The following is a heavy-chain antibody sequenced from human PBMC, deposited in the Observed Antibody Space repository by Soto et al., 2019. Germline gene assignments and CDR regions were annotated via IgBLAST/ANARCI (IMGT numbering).Heavy chain of an antibody. J-gene: IGHJ6*02. V-gene: IGHV1-18*01. Sequence: ASVKVSCKASGYRFTSYGIGWVRQAPGQGLEWMGWINAYNGNTNYAQNLQGRVTLTTDTSTSTAYMELRSLRSNDTAVYYCAMVDVYVTPSPQDVWGRGTPVTVSS. CDR1: GYRFTSYG. CDR2: INAYNGNT. CDR3: AMVDVYVTPSPQDV. D-gene: IGHD3-16*01.